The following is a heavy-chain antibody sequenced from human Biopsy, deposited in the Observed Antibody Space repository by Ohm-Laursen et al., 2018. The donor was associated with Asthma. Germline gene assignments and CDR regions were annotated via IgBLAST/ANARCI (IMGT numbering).Heavy chain of an antibody. CDR2: VNTGNGDT. CDR3: ARTYYDFLTGQVKDVFGV. Sequence: ASVKVSCKASGYNFISFAIHWVRQAPGQRLEWMGWVNTGNGDTKYSQKFQGRVTITRDTSASTAYMELRSLRSEDTATYYCARTYYDFLTGQVKDVFGVWGQGTMFTVSS. D-gene: IGHD3-9*01. V-gene: IGHV1-3*04. J-gene: IGHJ3*01. CDR1: GYNFISFA.